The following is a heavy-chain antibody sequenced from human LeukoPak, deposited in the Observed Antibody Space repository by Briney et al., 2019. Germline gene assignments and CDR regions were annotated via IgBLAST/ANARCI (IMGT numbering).Heavy chain of an antibody. V-gene: IGHV7-4-1*02. D-gene: IGHD6-13*01. CDR3: STSGIAAAFDY. CDR2: INTNTGNP. J-gene: IGHJ4*02. Sequence: ASVKVSCKASGYTFTSYAMNWVRQAPGRGLEWMGWINTNTGNPTYAQGFTGRFVFSLDTSVSTAYLQISSLKAEDTAVYYCSTSGIAAAFDYWGQGTLVTVSS. CDR1: GYTFTSYA.